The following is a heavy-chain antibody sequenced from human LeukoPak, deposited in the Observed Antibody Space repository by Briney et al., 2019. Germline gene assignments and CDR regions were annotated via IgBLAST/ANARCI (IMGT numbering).Heavy chain of an antibody. CDR3: AKHWHHDY. Sequence: GGSLRLSCAASGFTFSIYWMSWVRQAPGEGLEWVANIKQDGSEKYYVDSVKGRFTISRDNAKNSLYLQMNSLRAEDTAVYYCAKHWHHDYWGQGTLVTVSS. CDR2: IKQDGSEK. J-gene: IGHJ4*02. CDR1: GFTFSIYW. D-gene: IGHD1-1*01. V-gene: IGHV3-7*01.